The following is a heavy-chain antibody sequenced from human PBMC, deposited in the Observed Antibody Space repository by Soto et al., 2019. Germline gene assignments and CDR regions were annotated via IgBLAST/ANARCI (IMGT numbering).Heavy chain of an antibody. Sequence: QVQLVESGGGVVHPGRSLRLSCSASGFTFSSYSMHWVRQAPGKGLEWVAIISYDGSNKYYADSVKGRFTISRDNSKNTLYLQMNSLRGADTAVYFCARDPYSSGSPYYLDYWGQGTLVTVSS. CDR2: ISYDGSNK. CDR3: ARDPYSSGSPYYLDY. V-gene: IGHV3-30-3*01. CDR1: GFTFSSYS. D-gene: IGHD3-10*01. J-gene: IGHJ4*02.